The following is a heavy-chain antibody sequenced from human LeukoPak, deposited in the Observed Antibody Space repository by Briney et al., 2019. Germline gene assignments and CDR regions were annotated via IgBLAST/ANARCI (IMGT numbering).Heavy chain of an antibody. CDR1: GFTFTDYY. D-gene: IGHD3-9*01. CDR3: ARSGFYEGYFYYGMNV. J-gene: IGHJ6*02. CDR2: ISASGSYT. V-gene: IGHV3-11*06. Sequence: AGGSLRLSCVASGFTFTDYYMTWIRQTPGKGLEWVSDISASGSYTNYADSVKGRFTISRDNTKNSLYLQMNSLRAEDTATYYCARSGFYEGYFYYGMNVWGQGTTVTVSS.